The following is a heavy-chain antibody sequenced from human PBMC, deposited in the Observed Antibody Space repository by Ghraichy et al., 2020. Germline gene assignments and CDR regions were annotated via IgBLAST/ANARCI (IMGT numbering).Heavy chain of an antibody. CDR2: IYYSGST. Sequence: SETLSLTCTVSGGSISSSSYYWGWIRQPPGKGLEWIGSIYYSGSTYYNPSLKSRVTISVDTSKNQFFLKLSSVTAADTAVYYCAVRKWELLDYWGQGTLVTVSS. D-gene: IGHD1-26*01. V-gene: IGHV4-39*07. CDR3: AVRKWELLDY. CDR1: GGSISSSSYY. J-gene: IGHJ4*02.